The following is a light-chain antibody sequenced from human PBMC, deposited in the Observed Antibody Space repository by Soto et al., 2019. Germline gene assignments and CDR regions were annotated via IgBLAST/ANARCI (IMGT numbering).Light chain of an antibody. CDR3: QQSYRSPYT. V-gene: IGKV1-39*01. J-gene: IGKJ2*01. Sequence: IQLTQSPSSLSASVGDRVTVTCRASQNINIYLNWYQQKPGKAPTLLIYGASSLQSGVPSRFSGGESRTDFTLTISSLQTEDLATYYCQQSYRSPYTFGQGTKLEI. CDR1: QNINIY. CDR2: GAS.